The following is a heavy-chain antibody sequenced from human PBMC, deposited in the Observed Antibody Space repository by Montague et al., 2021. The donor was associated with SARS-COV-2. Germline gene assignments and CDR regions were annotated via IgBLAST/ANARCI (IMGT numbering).Heavy chain of an antibody. CDR1: GGSISSGSYY. J-gene: IGHJ4*02. CDR2: IYYSGST. D-gene: IGHD2-15*01. V-gene: IGHV4-39*07. CDR3: ARVGRMLGVVISGFDY. Sequence: SETLSLTCTVSGGSISSGSYYWSWIRQPPGKGLEWIGNIYYSGSTYYNPSLKSRVTISVDTSKNQFSLKLSSVTAADTAVYYCARVGRMLGVVISGFDYWGQGTLVTVSS.